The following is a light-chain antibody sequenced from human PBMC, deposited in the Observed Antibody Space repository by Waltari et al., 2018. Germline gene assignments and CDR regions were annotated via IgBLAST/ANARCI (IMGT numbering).Light chain of an antibody. CDR3: ATWDDSLDGPL. CDR1: STNIGRYT. Sequence: QSVLTQPPSASGTPGQRVAISCSGSSTNIGRYTATWYQQPPGTAPKLIIYDNNQRPSGVPDRFSGSKAGTSASLAISGLQSDDEADYYCATWDDSLDGPLFGTGTKVTVL. J-gene: IGLJ1*01. V-gene: IGLV1-44*01. CDR2: DNN.